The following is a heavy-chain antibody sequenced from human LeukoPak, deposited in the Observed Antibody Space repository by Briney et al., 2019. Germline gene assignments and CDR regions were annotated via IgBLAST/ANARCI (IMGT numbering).Heavy chain of an antibody. V-gene: IGHV1-69*04. CDR3: AREGGLYCSSTSCYYY. D-gene: IGHD2-2*01. CDR1: GGTFSSYT. Sequence: SVKVSCKASGGTFSSYTISWVRQAPGQGLEWMGGIIPILGIANYAQKFQGRVTITADKSTSTAYMELSSLRSEDTAVYYCAREGGLYCSSTSCYYYWGQGTLVTVSS. J-gene: IGHJ4*02. CDR2: IIPILGIA.